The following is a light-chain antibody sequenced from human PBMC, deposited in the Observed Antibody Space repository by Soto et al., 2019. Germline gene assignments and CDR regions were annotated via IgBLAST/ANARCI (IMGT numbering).Light chain of an antibody. CDR1: SSDVGGYNY. V-gene: IGLV2-14*01. CDR3: SSYTSSGTYV. J-gene: IGLJ1*01. Sequence: QSVLTQPASVSGSPGQSIAISCTGTSSDVGGYNYVSWYQQHPGKAPKLMIYDVSNRPSVVSNRFSGSKSGNTASLTISGLQAEDEADYYCSSYTSSGTYVFGTGTKVTVL. CDR2: DVS.